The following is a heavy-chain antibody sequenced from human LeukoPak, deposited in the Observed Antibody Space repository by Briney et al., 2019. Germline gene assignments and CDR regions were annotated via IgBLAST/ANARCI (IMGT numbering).Heavy chain of an antibody. CDR2: INPSGGST. D-gene: IGHD3-10*01. CDR1: GYTFTSYY. CDR3: ARRPYGSGSYSGWFDP. J-gene: IGHJ5*02. V-gene: IGHV1-46*01. Sequence: ASVKVSCKASGYTFTSYYMHWVRQAPGQGLEWMGIINPSGGSTSYAQKFQGRVTMTRDTSTSTVYMELSSLRSEDTAVYYCARRPYGSGSYSGWFDPWGQGTLVTVSS.